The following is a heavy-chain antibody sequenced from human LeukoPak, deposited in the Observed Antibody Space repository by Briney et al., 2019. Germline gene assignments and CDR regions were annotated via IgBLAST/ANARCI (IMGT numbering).Heavy chain of an antibody. V-gene: IGHV3-23*01. CDR1: GFTFNDYD. CDR3: AKVPYYDILTRGYYYYYMDV. CDR2: VRCSGYST. J-gene: IGHJ6*03. D-gene: IGHD3-9*01. Sequence: GGSLRLSCAASGFTFNDYDMNWVRQAPGKGLEWVSAVRCSGYSTYYADFVKRLFTISRDNSKNTMYLQMNSLRAEDTAVYYCAKVPYYDILTRGYYYYYMDVWGKGTTVTVSS.